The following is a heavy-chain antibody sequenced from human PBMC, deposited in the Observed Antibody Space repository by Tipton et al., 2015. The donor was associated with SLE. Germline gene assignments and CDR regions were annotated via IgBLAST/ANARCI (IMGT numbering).Heavy chain of an antibody. D-gene: IGHD1-26*01. CDR2: IYHSGST. Sequence: TLSLTCAVSGYSISSGYYWGWIRQPPGEGLEWIGSIYHSGSTYYNPSLKSRVTISVDTSKNQFSLKLSSVTAADTAVYYCASPGIGPVYWGQGTLVTVSS. CDR1: GYSISSGYY. CDR3: ASPGIGPVY. V-gene: IGHV4-38-2*01. J-gene: IGHJ4*02.